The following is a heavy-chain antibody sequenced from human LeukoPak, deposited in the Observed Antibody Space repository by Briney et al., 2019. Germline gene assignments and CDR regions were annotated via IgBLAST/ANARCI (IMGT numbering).Heavy chain of an antibody. V-gene: IGHV3-66*01. J-gene: IGHJ4*02. CDR2: IYSGGRT. CDR3: ARNSLGLKLGLYFDS. CDR1: GFTVSGNY. Sequence: PGGSLRLSCAASGFTVSGNYMTWVRQAPGKGLEWVSVIYSGGRTFYVDSVKGRFTISRDKSKNTLYLQMNSLRAEDTAAYYCARNSLGLKLGLYFDSWGQGTLVTVSS. D-gene: IGHD3-16*01.